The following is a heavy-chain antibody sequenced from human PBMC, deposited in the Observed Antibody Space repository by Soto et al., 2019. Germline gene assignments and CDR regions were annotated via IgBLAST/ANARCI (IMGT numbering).Heavy chain of an antibody. Sequence: ASVKVSCKASGYTFTSYDINWVRQATGQGLEWMGWMNPNSGNTGYAQKFQGRVTMTRNTSISTAYMELSSLRSEDTAVYYCAREGCDSSSWYRDSMEVWGKGTTVTVAS. J-gene: IGHJ6*03. CDR3: AREGCDSSSWYRDSMEV. V-gene: IGHV1-8*01. CDR2: MNPNSGNT. CDR1: GYTFTSYD. D-gene: IGHD6-13*01.